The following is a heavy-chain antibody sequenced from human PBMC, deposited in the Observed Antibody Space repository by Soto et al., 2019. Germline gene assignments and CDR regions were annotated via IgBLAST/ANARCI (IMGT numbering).Heavy chain of an antibody. CDR2: IKRKIDGGTT. Sequence: VQLVESGGGLVRPGGSLRLSCAASGFTFSNVWMTWVRQVPGKGLEWVGRIKRKIDGGTTDFAAPVKGRFSISRDDSXXXXXXXXXXXXXXXXXXXXXXTLXXXXXXGXYANWFDPWGQGTLVTVSS. CDR3: XTLXXXXXXGXYANWFDP. J-gene: IGHJ5*02. V-gene: IGHV3-15*01. D-gene: IGHD2-2*01. CDR1: GFTFSNVW.